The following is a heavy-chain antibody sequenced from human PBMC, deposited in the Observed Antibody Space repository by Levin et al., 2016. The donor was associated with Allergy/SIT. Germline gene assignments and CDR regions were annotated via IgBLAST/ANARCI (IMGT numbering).Heavy chain of an antibody. Sequence: PGKGLEWVSVIYSGGSTYYADSVKGRFTISRDNARNSLYLQMNSLRAEDTAVYYCARGASSWYGGDYWGQGTLVTVSS. V-gene: IGHV3-53*01. J-gene: IGHJ4*02. CDR2: IYSGGST. CDR3: ARGASSWYGGDY. D-gene: IGHD6-13*01.